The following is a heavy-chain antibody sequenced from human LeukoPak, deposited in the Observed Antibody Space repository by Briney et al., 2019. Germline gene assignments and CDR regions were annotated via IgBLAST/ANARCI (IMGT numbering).Heavy chain of an antibody. J-gene: IGHJ4*02. V-gene: IGHV5-51*01. CDR3: PRGELRWFGDLLSNAFDY. Sequence: GESLHISCKGSGYSFTSYWIDWVRQMPGKGLEWMGIIYPGDSDTRYSPSFQGQVTISADKSISTAYLQWSSLKASDTAMYYCPRGELRWFGDLLSNAFDYWGQGTLVTVSS. CDR2: IYPGDSDT. CDR1: GYSFTSYW. D-gene: IGHD3-10*01.